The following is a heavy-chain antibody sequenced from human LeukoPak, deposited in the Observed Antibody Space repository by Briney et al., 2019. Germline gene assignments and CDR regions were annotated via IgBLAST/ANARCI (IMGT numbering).Heavy chain of an antibody. Sequence: ASVKVSCKASEYTFIGYYIHWVRQAPGQGLEWMGWINPNRGATNYAQKFKGRVTMTRDTSVSTAYMELTSLRSDGTAVYYCARDPKDTGFEYRGAIDYWGQGTLVTVSS. D-gene: IGHD5-12*01. CDR3: ARDPKDTGFEYRGAIDY. J-gene: IGHJ4*02. CDR1: EYTFIGYY. CDR2: INPNRGAT. V-gene: IGHV1-2*02.